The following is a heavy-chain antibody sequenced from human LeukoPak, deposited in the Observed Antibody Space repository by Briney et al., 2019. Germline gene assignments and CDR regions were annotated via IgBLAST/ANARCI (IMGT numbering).Heavy chain of an antibody. J-gene: IGHJ4*02. CDR2: ISSSSSYI. D-gene: IGHD3-10*01. Sequence: GGSLRLSCAASGFTFSSYSMNWVRQAPGKGLEWVSSISSSSSYIYYADSVKGRFTISRDNAKNSPYLQMNSLRAEDTAVYYCAREETYYYGSGSYSWGQGTLVTVSS. V-gene: IGHV3-21*01. CDR3: AREETYYYGSGSYS. CDR1: GFTFSSYS.